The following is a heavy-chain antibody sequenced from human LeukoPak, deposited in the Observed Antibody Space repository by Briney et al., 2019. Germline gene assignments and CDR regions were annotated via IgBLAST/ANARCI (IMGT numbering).Heavy chain of an antibody. Sequence: PSETLSFTCTVSGGSISSYYWSWIRQPAGKGLKWIGSIYYSGSTYYNPSLKSRVTISVDTSRTQFSLKLSSVTAADTAVYYCARMGWEKYYYDSSGYYGFDYWGQGTLVTVSS. CDR2: IYYSGST. J-gene: IGHJ4*02. V-gene: IGHV4-59*05. CDR3: ARMGWEKYYYDSSGYYGFDY. CDR1: GGSISSYY. D-gene: IGHD3-22*01.